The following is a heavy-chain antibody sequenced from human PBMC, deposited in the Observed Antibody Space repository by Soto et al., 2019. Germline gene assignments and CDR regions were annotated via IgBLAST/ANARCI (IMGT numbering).Heavy chain of an antibody. J-gene: IGHJ5*02. CDR3: ARHVVLLNWFDP. CDR1: GDSISSSSYY. CDR2: ISYSGST. D-gene: IGHD3-10*01. V-gene: IGHV4-39*01. Sequence: ASETLSLTCTVSGDSISSSSYYWGWIRQPPGKGLEWIGSISYSGSTYYNPSLKSRVTISVNTSKNQFSLKLSSVTAADTAVYYCARHVVLLNWFDPWGQGTLVTVSS.